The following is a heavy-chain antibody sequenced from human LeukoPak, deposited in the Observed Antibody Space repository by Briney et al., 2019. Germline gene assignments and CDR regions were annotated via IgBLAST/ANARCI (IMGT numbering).Heavy chain of an antibody. V-gene: IGHV3-11*04. CDR1: GFTFSDYY. D-gene: IGHD3-3*01. J-gene: IGHJ6*02. CDR2: ISSSGSTI. Sequence: GGSLRLSCAASGFTFSDYYMSWIRQAPGKGLEWVSYISSSGSTIYYADSVKGRFTISRDNSKNTLYLQMNSLRAEDTAVCYCASPERLDYDFWSGYSAYYYYGMDVWGQGTTVTVSS. CDR3: ASPERLDYDFWSGYSAYYYYGMDV.